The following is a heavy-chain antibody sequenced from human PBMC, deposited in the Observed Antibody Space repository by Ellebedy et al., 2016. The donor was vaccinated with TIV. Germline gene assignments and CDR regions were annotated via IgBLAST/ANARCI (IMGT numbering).Heavy chain of an antibody. CDR3: ATDGSYGDFRSPAHAFEH. D-gene: IGHD4-17*01. CDR2: INQDGRER. V-gene: IGHV3-7*01. Sequence: GGSLRLSCAASAFSFSSYWMSWVRQAPGKGLEWVANINQDGRERYYVDSVKGRFTISRDNAKNSLYLQMNSLRAEDTAVYYCATDGSYGDFRSPAHAFEHWGQGTMVTVSS. J-gene: IGHJ3*01. CDR1: AFSFSSYW.